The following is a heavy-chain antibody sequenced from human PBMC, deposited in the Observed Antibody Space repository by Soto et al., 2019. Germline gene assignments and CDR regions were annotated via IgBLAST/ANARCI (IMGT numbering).Heavy chain of an antibody. Sequence: GGSLRLSCAASGFTFSRHWMSWVRQVPGKGLEWVAKINQDGSDKNYVDSVKGRFTISRDNAKNSLYLQMNNPRAEDTAVYYCARDGLPFALDIWGQGTMVTVSS. CDR3: ARDGLPFALDI. D-gene: IGHD3-16*01. J-gene: IGHJ3*02. V-gene: IGHV3-7*03. CDR1: GFTFSRHW. CDR2: INQDGSDK.